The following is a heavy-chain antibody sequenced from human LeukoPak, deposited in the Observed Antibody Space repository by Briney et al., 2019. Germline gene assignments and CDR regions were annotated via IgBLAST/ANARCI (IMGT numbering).Heavy chain of an antibody. CDR3: ARGGQGAIDI. Sequence: GGSLRLSCAASGFSFSTHWMHWVRRAPGRELVWVARIDYDGSSTAYPDSVKGRFTISRDNAKNTLYLQMNSLRAEDTAVYYCARGGQGAIDIWGPGTMVIVSS. J-gene: IGHJ3*02. V-gene: IGHV3-74*01. CDR2: IDYDGSST. CDR1: GFSFSTHW.